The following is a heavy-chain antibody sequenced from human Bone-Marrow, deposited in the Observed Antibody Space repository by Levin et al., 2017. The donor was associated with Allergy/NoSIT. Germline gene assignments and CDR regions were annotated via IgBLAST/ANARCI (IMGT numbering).Heavy chain of an antibody. CDR2: LIGSGGAT. J-gene: IGHJ4*02. V-gene: IGHV3-23*01. Sequence: GESLKISCAASGFNLNTYTMNWVRQAPGKGLEWVSGLIGSGGATFYADFGKGRFTMSRDISKSTVYLQMNSLRVEDTAIYYCAKDMTPDGVWDVDSWGQGTLVTVSS. D-gene: IGHD2-8*01. CDR3: AKDMTPDGVWDVDS. CDR1: GFNLNTYT.